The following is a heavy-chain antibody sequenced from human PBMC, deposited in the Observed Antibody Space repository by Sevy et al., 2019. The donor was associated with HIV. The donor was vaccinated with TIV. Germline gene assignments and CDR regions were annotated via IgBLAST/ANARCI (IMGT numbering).Heavy chain of an antibody. Sequence: GGSLRLSCAASGFTFSSYGMHWVRQAPGKGLEWVAVISYDGSNKYYADSVKGRFTISRDNSKNKLYLQMNSLRAEDTAVYYCATLCGGDCYLDYWGQGTLVTVSS. CDR1: GFTFSSYG. V-gene: IGHV3-30*03. CDR3: ATLCGGDCYLDY. CDR2: ISYDGSNK. D-gene: IGHD2-21*01. J-gene: IGHJ4*02.